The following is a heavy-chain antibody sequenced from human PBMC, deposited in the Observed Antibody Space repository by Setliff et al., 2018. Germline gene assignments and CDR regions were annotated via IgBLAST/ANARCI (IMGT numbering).Heavy chain of an antibody. CDR1: GFTFSSYA. V-gene: IGHV3-23*01. CDR2: ISGSGDAT. CDR3: AVTLSFPIQSPFDP. Sequence: GGSLRLSCAASGFTFSSYAMTWVRQAPGKGLEWVSAISGSGDATYYADSVKGRFTISRDNSKNTLYLQMNSLRAEDTAIYYCAVTLSFPIQSPFDPWGQGTLVTVSS. D-gene: IGHD5-18*01. J-gene: IGHJ5*02.